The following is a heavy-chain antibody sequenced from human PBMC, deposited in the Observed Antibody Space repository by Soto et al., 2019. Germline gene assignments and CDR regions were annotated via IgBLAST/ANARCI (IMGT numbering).Heavy chain of an antibody. CDR2: IYYSGST. V-gene: IGHV4-61*01. CDR1: GGSVSSGSYY. CDR3: ARERSNYGGNSKYHFDY. Sequence: PSETLSLTCTVSGGSVSSGSYYWSWIRQPPGKGLEWIGYIYYSGSTNYNPSLKSRVTISVDTSKNQFSLKLSPVTAADTAVYYCARERSNYGGNSKYHFDYWGQGTLVTVSS. J-gene: IGHJ4*02. D-gene: IGHD4-17*01.